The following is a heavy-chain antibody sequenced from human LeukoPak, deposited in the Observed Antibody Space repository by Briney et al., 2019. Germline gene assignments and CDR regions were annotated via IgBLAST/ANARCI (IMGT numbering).Heavy chain of an antibody. D-gene: IGHD4-17*01. Sequence: SETLSLTCTVSGDSIGSYYWNWIRQPPGKGLEWIGYIYHSGSTYYNPSLKSRVTISVDRSKNQFSLKLSSVTAADTAVYYCARGSGYGDYFPWGQGTLVTVSS. CDR3: ARGSGYGDYFP. CDR2: IYHSGST. CDR1: GDSIGSYY. J-gene: IGHJ5*02. V-gene: IGHV4-59*12.